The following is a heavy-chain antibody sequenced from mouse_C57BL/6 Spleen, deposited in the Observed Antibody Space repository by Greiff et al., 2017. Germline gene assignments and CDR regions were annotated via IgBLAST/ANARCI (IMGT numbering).Heavy chain of an antibody. J-gene: IGHJ3*01. CDR1: GFTFSDAW. V-gene: IGHV6-6*01. D-gene: IGHD1-1*01. CDR3: TRTTYYGSSWFAY. CDR2: IRNKANNHAT. Sequence: EVKLVESGGGLVQPGGSMKLSCAASGFTFSDAWMDWVRQSPEKGLEWVAEIRNKANNHATYYAESVKGRFTISRDDSKSSVYLQMNSLRAEDTGIYYCTRTTYYGSSWFAYWGQGTLVTVSA.